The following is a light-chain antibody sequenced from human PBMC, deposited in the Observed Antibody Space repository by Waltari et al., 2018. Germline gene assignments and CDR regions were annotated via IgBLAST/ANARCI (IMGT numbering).Light chain of an antibody. Sequence: QSALTQPPSASGSPGQSVPISCTGTSSAVGGYNYVSWYQHHPGKAPKLMIYEVNKRPSGVPDRFSGSKSGNTASLTVSGLQAEDEADYYCSSYAGSNNSVFGGGTKLTVL. J-gene: IGLJ3*02. CDR3: SSYAGSNNSV. CDR2: EVN. CDR1: SSAVGGYNY. V-gene: IGLV2-8*01.